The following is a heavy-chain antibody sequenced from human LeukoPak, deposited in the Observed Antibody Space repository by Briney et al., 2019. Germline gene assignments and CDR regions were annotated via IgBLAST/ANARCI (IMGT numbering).Heavy chain of an antibody. CDR3: AKLIGGYGGNSKYYYYGMDV. D-gene: IGHD4-23*01. Sequence: QPGRSLRLSCAASGFTFDDYAMHWVRQAPGKGLEWVSGISWNSGSIGYADSVKGRFTISRDNAKNSLYLQMNSLRAEDTALYYCAKLIGGYGGNSKYYYYGMDVWGQGTTVTVSS. V-gene: IGHV3-9*01. CDR1: GFTFDDYA. CDR2: ISWNSGSI. J-gene: IGHJ6*02.